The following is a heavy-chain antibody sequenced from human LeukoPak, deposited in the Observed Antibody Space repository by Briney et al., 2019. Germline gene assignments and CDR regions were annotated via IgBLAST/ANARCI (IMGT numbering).Heavy chain of an antibody. CDR2: ISDSGGLT. D-gene: IGHD1-26*01. V-gene: IGHV3-23*01. Sequence: GGSLRLSCAASGFTFYNSGMGWVRQAPGKGLEWISAISDSGGLTYYADSVKGRFTISRDDSKNTLYLQMNSLKAEDTAVYYCAIEQWELKYWGQRTLVTVSS. CDR1: GFTFYNSG. CDR3: AIEQWELKY. J-gene: IGHJ4*02.